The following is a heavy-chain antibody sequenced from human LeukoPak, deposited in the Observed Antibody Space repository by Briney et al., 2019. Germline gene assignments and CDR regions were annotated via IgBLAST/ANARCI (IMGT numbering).Heavy chain of an antibody. V-gene: IGHV1-46*01. D-gene: IGHD3-3*01. CDR2: INPSGGST. Sequence: GASVKVSCKASGYTFTSYYMHWVRQAPGQGLEWMGLINPSGGSTSYAQKFQGRVTMTRDTSTSTVYMELSSLRSEDTAVYYCARDLRPYDFWSGPEYFQHWGQGTLVTVSS. CDR3: ARDLRPYDFWSGPEYFQH. CDR1: GYTFTSYY. J-gene: IGHJ1*01.